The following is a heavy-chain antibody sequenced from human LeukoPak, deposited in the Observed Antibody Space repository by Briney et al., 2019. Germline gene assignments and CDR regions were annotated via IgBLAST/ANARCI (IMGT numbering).Heavy chain of an antibody. CDR3: ASSVDTSMVNY. V-gene: IGHV4-39*07. J-gene: IGHJ4*02. D-gene: IGHD5-18*01. Sequence: SETLSLTCTVSGGSISSSNFYWGWIRQPPGKGLEWIGSIYYSGSTYYNPSLKSRVTISVDTSKNQFSLKLSSVTAADTAVYYCASSVDTSMVNYWGQGTLVTVSS. CDR1: GGSISSSNFY. CDR2: IYYSGST.